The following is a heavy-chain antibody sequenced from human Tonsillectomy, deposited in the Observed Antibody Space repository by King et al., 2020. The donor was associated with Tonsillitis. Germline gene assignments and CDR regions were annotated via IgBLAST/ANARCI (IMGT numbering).Heavy chain of an antibody. J-gene: IGHJ6*02. D-gene: IGHD2-15*01. CDR2: ISSSGSTI. Sequence: VQLVESGGGLVKPGGSLRLSCAASGFTFSDYYMSWIRQAPGKGLEWVSYISSSGSTIYYADSVKGRFTISSVNAKNSLYVQMNSLRAEDTAVYYCARDKRDMAPSGVKVWGQGTTVTVSS. CDR1: GFTFSDYY. V-gene: IGHV3-11*01. CDR3: ARDKRDMAPSGVKV.